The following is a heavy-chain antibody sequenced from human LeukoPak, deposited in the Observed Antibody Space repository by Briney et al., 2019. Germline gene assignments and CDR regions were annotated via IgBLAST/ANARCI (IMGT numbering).Heavy chain of an antibody. D-gene: IGHD6-6*01. CDR1: GFTLSSHS. V-gene: IGHV3-21*01. J-gene: IGHJ4*02. CDR2: ISSSGNYI. CDR3: ARDLTSSSSPYYFDY. Sequence: GGPLRLSCAVSGFTLSSHSMNWVRQAPGKGLEWVSSISSSGNYIYYADSVKGRFTISRDNAKNSLSLQMNSLRVEDTAVYYCARDLTSSSSPYYFDYWGQGTLVTVSS.